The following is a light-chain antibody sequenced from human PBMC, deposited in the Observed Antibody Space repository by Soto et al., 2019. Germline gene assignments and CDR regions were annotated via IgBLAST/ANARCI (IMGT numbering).Light chain of an antibody. J-gene: IGLJ2*01. Sequence: QSVLTQPASVSGSPGQSITISCSGTSSDVGGYNYVSWYQQHPGKAPKLMIYEVSNRPSGVSNRFSGSKSGNTASLTISGLEAEDEADYYCILYTTSSTRVFGGWTKVTVL. V-gene: IGLV2-14*01. CDR3: ILYTTSSTRV. CDR1: SSDVGGYNY. CDR2: EVS.